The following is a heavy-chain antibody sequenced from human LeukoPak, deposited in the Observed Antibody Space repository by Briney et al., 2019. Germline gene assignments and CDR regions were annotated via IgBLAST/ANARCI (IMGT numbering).Heavy chain of an antibody. Sequence: GGSLRLSCAASGFTVSSNHMSWVRQAPGQGLEWVSVIYRGGSTYYADSVKGRFTISRDNSKNTLYLQMNSLRAEDTAVYYCARDGATAGINYWGQGTLVTVSS. J-gene: IGHJ4*02. V-gene: IGHV3-66*01. D-gene: IGHD6-13*01. CDR1: GFTVSSNH. CDR3: ARDGATAGINY. CDR2: IYRGGST.